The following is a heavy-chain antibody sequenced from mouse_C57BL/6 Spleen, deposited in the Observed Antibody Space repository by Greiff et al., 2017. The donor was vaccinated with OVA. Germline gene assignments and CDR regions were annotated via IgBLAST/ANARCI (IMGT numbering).Heavy chain of an antibody. J-gene: IGHJ2*01. CDR2: IHPSDSDT. CDR3: AIPAITTEGFDY. Sequence: VQLKQPGAELVKPGASVKVSCKASGYTFTSYWMHWVKQRPGQGLEWIGRIHPSDSDTNYNQKFKGKATLTVDKSSSTAYMQLSSLTSEDSAIYYCAIPAITTEGFDYWGQGTTLTVSS. D-gene: IGHD1-1*01. CDR1: GYTFTSYW. V-gene: IGHV1-74*01.